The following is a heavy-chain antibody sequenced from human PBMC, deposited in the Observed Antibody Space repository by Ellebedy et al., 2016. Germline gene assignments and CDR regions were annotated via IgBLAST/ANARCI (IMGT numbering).Heavy chain of an antibody. D-gene: IGHD5-24*01. CDR3: ARGDGYAFKT. CDR2: ISDSSSTI. Sequence: GESLKISCAASGFTFSSYTMNWVRQAPGKGQEWVSYISDSSSTIYYADSVKVRFTVSRDNAKSSLYLQMNSLRAEDTAVYSCARGDGYAFKTWGQGTLVTVSS. CDR1: GFTFSSYT. V-gene: IGHV3-48*04. J-gene: IGHJ4*02.